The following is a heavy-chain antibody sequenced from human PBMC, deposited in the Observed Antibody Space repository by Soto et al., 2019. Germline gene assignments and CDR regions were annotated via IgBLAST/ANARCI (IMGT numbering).Heavy chain of an antibody. V-gene: IGHV1-69*12. CDR3: AREEARVASGVTIMGLGY. CDR2: IIPIFGTA. J-gene: IGHJ4*02. CDR1: GGTFSSYA. D-gene: IGHD3-10*01. Sequence: QVQLVQSGAEVKKPGSSVKVSRKASGGTFSSYAISWVRQAPGQGLEWMGGIIPIFGTANYAQKFQGRVTITADESTSTAYMELSSLRSEDTAVYYCAREEARVASGVTIMGLGYWGQGTLVTVSS.